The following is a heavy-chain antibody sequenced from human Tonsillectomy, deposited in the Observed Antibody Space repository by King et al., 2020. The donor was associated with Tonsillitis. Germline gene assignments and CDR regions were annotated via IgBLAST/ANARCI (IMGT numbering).Heavy chain of an antibody. CDR1: GFTFGDYG. D-gene: IGHD2-15*01. J-gene: IGHJ6*02. CDR2: MRSKAYDGTT. CDR3: TVGGYCSGGSCYGEDYCYYGMDV. Sequence: VQLVESGGGLVKPGRSLRLSCTTSGFTFGDYGMSWFRQAPGKGLEWVGFMRSKAYDGTTEYAASVKGRFTISRDDSKSIAYLQMNSLKIEDTAVYYCTVGGYCSGGSCYGEDYCYYGMDVWGQGTTVTVSS. V-gene: IGHV3-49*05.